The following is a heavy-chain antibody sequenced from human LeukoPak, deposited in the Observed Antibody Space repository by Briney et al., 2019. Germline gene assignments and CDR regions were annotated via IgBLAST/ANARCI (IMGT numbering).Heavy chain of an antibody. CDR1: GVSISSYY. Sequence: SETLSLTCSVSGVSISSYYWSWIRQSPGKGLEWIGYISYSGGTNYNPSLKSRVTISLDTSKNQFSLPLSSVTATDTAVYDCVRVERLGGDYWGHGTLVTVSS. V-gene: IGHV4-59*01. D-gene: IGHD3-10*01. CDR2: ISYSGGT. CDR3: VRVERLGGDY. J-gene: IGHJ4*01.